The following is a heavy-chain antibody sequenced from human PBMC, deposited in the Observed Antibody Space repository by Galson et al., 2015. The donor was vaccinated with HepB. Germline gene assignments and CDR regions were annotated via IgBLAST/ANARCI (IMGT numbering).Heavy chain of an antibody. Sequence: SVKVSCKASGYSFTSYFMHWVRQAPGQGLGWMGVINPSGGSTTYAQKFQGRVTMTRDTSTSTVYMELSRLTLADTAVYYCARGRSRRRPVDFWGQGTLVTVSS. CDR1: GYSFTSYF. J-gene: IGHJ4*02. D-gene: IGHD6-25*01. V-gene: IGHV1-46*03. CDR2: INPSGGST. CDR3: ARGRSRRRPVDF.